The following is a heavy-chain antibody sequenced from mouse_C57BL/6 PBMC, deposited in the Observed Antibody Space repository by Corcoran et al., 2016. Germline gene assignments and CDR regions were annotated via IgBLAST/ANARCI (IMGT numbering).Heavy chain of an antibody. CDR3: ARRELGTYAMDY. J-gene: IGHJ4*01. CDR2: IFPGSGST. V-gene: IGHV1-75*01. CDR1: GYTFTDYY. Sequence: QVQLQQSGPELVKPGASVKISCKASGYTFTDYYINWVKQRPGQGLDWIGWIFPGSGSTYYNEKVKGKATLTVDKSSRTAYMLLSSLTSEDSAVYFCARRELGTYAMDYWGQGTSVTVSS. D-gene: IGHD4-1*01.